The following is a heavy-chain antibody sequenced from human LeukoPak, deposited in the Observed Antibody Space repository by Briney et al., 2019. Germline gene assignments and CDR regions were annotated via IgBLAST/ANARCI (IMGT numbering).Heavy chain of an antibody. D-gene: IGHD1-26*01. CDR3: ATVPLEVGATPGWFDP. CDR2: FDPEDGET. J-gene: IGHJ5*02. CDR1: GYTLTELS. V-gene: IGHV1-24*01. Sequence: ASVKVPCKVSGYTLTELSMHWVRQAPGKGLEWMGGFDPEDGETIYAQKFQGRVTMTEDTSTDTAYMELSSLRSEDTAVYYCATVPLEVGATPGWFDPWGQGTLVTVSS.